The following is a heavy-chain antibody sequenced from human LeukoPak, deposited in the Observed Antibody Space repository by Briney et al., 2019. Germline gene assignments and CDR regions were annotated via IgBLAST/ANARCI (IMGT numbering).Heavy chain of an antibody. J-gene: IGHJ4*02. CDR2: IYYSGST. V-gene: IGHV4-39*07. D-gene: IGHD2-15*01. CDR3: ARSPFFYCSGGSCYPFDY. CDR1: GGSISSSSYY. Sequence: SETLSLTCTVSGGSISSSSYYWGWIRQPPRKGLEWIGSIYYSGSTYYNPSLKSRVTISVDTSKNQFSLKLSSVTAADTAVYYCARSPFFYCSGGSCYPFDYWGQGTLVTVSS.